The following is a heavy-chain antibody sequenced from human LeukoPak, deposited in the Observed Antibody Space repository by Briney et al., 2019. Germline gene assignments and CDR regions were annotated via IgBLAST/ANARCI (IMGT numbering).Heavy chain of an antibody. J-gene: IGHJ4*02. CDR2: ISGSGGST. Sequence: PGRSLRLSCAASGFRFNNFAMTWVRLTPGKGLEWVSSISGSGGSTYYAESVKGRFNISRDNSKNTLYLQVNSLRADDTAVYYCAKQMRVGATSSFDYWGQGTLVTVSS. D-gene: IGHD1-26*01. V-gene: IGHV3-23*01. CDR1: GFRFNNFA. CDR3: AKQMRVGATSSFDY.